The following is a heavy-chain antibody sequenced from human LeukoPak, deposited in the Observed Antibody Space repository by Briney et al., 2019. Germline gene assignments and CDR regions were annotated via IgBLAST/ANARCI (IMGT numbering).Heavy chain of an antibody. Sequence: PSETLSLTCTVSSGSISGDYWSWIRQPPGKGLEWIGNIYYSGSSTNYNSSLKSRVTISVDTSKNQFSLKLNSVTAADTAVYYCARDNSGVATGGRSNWFDPWGQGILVTVSS. J-gene: IGHJ5*02. D-gene: IGHD5-12*01. V-gene: IGHV4-59*01. CDR2: IYYSGSST. CDR1: SGSISGDY. CDR3: ARDNSGVATGGRSNWFDP.